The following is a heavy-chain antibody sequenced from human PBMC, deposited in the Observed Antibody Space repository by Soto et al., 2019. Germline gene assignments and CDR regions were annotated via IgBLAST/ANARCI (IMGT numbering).Heavy chain of an antibody. J-gene: IGHJ4*02. Sequence: QVQLVQSGTEVKKPGASVKVSCQASGYSISAYYIHWVRQAPGQGLEWMGWIDPKNGGTVSAQKFQGRLTMTRDTSISTVYMDLSGLTSDDTALYYCGRDDYGIFHYWGQGSLVTVSS. CDR2: IDPKNGGT. CDR3: GRDDYGIFHY. CDR1: GYSISAYY. V-gene: IGHV1-2*02. D-gene: IGHD3-10*01.